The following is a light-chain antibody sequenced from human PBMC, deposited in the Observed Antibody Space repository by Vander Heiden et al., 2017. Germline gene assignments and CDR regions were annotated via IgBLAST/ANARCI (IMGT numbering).Light chain of an antibody. CDR1: QSVLYSSNNKNY. V-gene: IGKV4-1*01. Sequence: DIVMTQSPDSLAVSLGERATINCKSSQSVLYSSNNKNYLAWYQQKPGQPPTLLIYWASTRESGVPDRFSGSRSGTDFTLTISSLQAEDVAVYYCQQYYSTPTFGQGTRLEIK. CDR2: WAS. CDR3: QQYYSTPT. J-gene: IGKJ5*01.